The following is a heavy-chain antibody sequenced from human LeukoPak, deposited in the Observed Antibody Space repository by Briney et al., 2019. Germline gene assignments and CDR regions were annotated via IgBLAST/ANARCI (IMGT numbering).Heavy chain of an antibody. J-gene: IGHJ4*02. V-gene: IGHV3-48*02. Sequence: GGSLRLSCASSGFTFSAYHMNWVRQAPGRGLEWISFISSDSGTIYYADSVKGRFTISRNNAANSLYLQMNNLRDEDTAVYYCARRDPFDYWGQGTMVTVSS. CDR3: ARRDPFDY. CDR1: GFTFSAYH. CDR2: ISSDSGTI.